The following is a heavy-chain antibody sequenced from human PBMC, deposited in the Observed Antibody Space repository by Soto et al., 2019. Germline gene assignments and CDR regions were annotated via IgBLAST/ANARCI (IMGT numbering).Heavy chain of an antibody. Sequence: QVQLVESGGGVVQPGRSLRLSCAASGFTFSSYAMHWVRQAPGKGLEWVAMISYDGRVTHYADSVKGRFTISGDNSENTVYLEMNGLRVEDSAVYYCAGSKGFHYGLDVWGQGTTGTVS. CDR2: ISYDGRVT. J-gene: IGHJ6*02. CDR1: GFTFSSYA. V-gene: IGHV3-30*03. CDR3: AGSKGFHYGLDV.